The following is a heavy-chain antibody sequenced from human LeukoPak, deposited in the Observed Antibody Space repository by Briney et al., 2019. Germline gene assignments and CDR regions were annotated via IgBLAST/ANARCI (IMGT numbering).Heavy chain of an antibody. J-gene: IGHJ4*02. D-gene: IGHD4-17*01. CDR2: ITSSGSTI. Sequence: GGSLRLSCAASGFTFSDYYMNWIRQAPGKGLEWVSYITSSGSTIYYADSVKGRFTISRDNAKNSLYLQMNSLRAEDTAVYYCARVYDDYGDFYFDYWGQGTLVTVSS. CDR1: GFTFSDYY. CDR3: ARVYDDYGDFYFDY. V-gene: IGHV3-11*04.